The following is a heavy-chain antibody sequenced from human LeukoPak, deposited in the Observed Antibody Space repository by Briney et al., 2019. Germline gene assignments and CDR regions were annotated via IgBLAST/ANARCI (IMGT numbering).Heavy chain of an antibody. Sequence: GGSLRLSCAASGFTFSTYAMSWVRQAPGEGLEWVSTVSGSAGSTYYIDSVKGRFTISRDNSKNTPYLQMNSLRADDTAVYYCTRSVVAHWGIFEYWGQGTLVTVSS. J-gene: IGHJ4*02. V-gene: IGHV3-23*01. CDR3: TRSVVAHWGIFEY. CDR2: VSGSAGST. CDR1: GFTFSTYA. D-gene: IGHD2-2*01.